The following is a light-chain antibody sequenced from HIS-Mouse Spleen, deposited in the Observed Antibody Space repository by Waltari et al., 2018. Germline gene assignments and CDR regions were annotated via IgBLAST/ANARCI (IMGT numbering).Light chain of an antibody. Sequence: SYELPQPPSVSMSPGQTARITCSGDALPKKYAHWYQQKSGQAPVLVIYEDSKRPSGIPERFSGSSSGTMATLTISGAQVEDEADYYCYSTDSSGNHRVFGGGTKLTVL. V-gene: IGLV3-10*01. CDR3: YSTDSSGNHRV. CDR1: ALPKKY. CDR2: EDS. J-gene: IGLJ2*01.